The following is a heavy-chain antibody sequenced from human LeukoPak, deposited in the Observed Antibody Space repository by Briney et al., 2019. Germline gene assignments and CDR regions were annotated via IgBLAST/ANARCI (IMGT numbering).Heavy chain of an antibody. CDR1: GFTFSSYA. D-gene: IGHD2-15*01. Sequence: GGSLRLSCAASGFTFSSYAMHWVRQAPGKGLEWVAVISYDGSNKYYADSVKGRFTISRDNAKNSLYLQMNSLRAEDTAVYYCARDSGCSGGSCSPGAFDIWGQGTMVTVSS. V-gene: IGHV3-30-3*01. CDR2: ISYDGSNK. CDR3: ARDSGCSGGSCSPGAFDI. J-gene: IGHJ3*02.